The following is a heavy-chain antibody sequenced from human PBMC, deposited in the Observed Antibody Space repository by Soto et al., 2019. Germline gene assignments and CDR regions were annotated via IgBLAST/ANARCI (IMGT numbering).Heavy chain of an antibody. CDR1: GFTFSSYS. CDR3: ARDHQWFGHGMDV. J-gene: IGHJ6*02. Sequence: GGSLRLSCAASGFTFSSYSMNWVRQAPGKGLEWVSSISSSSSYIYYADSVKGRFTISRDNAKNSLYLQMNSLRAEDTAVYYCARDHQWFGHGMDVWGQGITVTVSS. CDR2: ISSSSSYI. D-gene: IGHD3-10*01. V-gene: IGHV3-21*01.